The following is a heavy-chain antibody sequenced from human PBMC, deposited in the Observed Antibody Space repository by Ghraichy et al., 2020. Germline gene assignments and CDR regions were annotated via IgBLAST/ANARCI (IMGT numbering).Heavy chain of an antibody. CDR3: ARRSTMSWFDP. V-gene: IGHV3-21*01. D-gene: IGHD5-24*01. J-gene: IGHJ5*02. CDR2: ISSSSSYI. CDR1: GFTFSSYS. Sequence: GGSLRLSCAASGFTFSSYSMNWVRQAPGKGLEWVSSISSSSSYIYYADSVKGRFTISRDNAKNSLYLQMNSLRAEDTAVYYCARRSTMSWFDPWGQGTLVTVSS.